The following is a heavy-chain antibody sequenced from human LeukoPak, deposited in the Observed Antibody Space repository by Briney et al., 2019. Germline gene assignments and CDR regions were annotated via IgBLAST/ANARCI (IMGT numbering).Heavy chain of an antibody. CDR2: IIPILGIA. D-gene: IGHD5-24*01. CDR3: VRVSSEMATIGGDY. Sequence: ASVKVSCKASGGTFSSYTISWVRQAPGQGLEWMGRIIPILGIANYAQKFQGRVTITADKSTSTAYMELSSLRSEDTAVYYCVRVSSEMATIGGDYWGQGTLVTVSS. J-gene: IGHJ4*02. V-gene: IGHV1-69*02. CDR1: GGTFSSYT.